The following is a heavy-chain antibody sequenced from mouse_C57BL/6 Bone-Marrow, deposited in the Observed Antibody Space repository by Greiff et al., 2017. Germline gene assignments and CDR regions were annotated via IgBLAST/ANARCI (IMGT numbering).Heavy chain of an antibody. Sequence: EVTLVESGGGLVKPGGSLKLSCAASGFTFSSYAMSWVRQTPEKRLEWVATISDGGSYTYYPDNVKGRFTISRDNAKNNLYLQMSHLKSEDTAMYYCARDDETGAYWGQGTLVTVSA. CDR3: ARDDETGAY. V-gene: IGHV5-4*01. CDR1: GFTFSSYA. CDR2: ISDGGSYT. J-gene: IGHJ3*01.